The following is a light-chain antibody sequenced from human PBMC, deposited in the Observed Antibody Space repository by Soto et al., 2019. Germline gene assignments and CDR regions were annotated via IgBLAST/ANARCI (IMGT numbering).Light chain of an antibody. CDR2: GAS. CDR1: QSVSSSY. CDR3: QQYGSSPPMYT. Sequence: EIVLTQSPGTLSLSPGERATLSCRASQSVSSSYLAWYQQKPGQAPRLLIYGASSRATGIPDRFSGSGSGTDFTLTISRLEPEDFAVGYCQQYGSSPPMYTFGQGTKLEIK. V-gene: IGKV3-20*01. J-gene: IGKJ2*01.